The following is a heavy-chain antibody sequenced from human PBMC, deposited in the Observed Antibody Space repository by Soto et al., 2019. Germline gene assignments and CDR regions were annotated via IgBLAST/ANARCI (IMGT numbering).Heavy chain of an antibody. CDR2: IIPIFGTA. CDR3: ARGITMVRGVIIPPHYYYYGMDV. CDR1: GGTFSSYA. V-gene: IGHV1-69*01. D-gene: IGHD3-10*01. J-gene: IGHJ6*02. Sequence: QVQLVQSGAEVKKPGSSVKVSCKASGGTFSSYAISWVRQAPGQGLEWMGGIIPIFGTANYAQKFQGRVTISADESTSTAYMELSSLRSEDRAVYYCARGITMVRGVIIPPHYYYYGMDVWGQGTTVTVSS.